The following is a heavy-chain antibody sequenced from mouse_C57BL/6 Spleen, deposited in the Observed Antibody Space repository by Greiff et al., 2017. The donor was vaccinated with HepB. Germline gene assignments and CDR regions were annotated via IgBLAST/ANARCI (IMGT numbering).Heavy chain of an antibody. J-gene: IGHJ3*01. Sequence: EVQVVESGGGLVKPGGSLKLSCAASGFTFSDYGMHWVRQAPEKGLEWVAYISSGSSTIYYADTVKGRFTISRDNAKNTLFLQMTSLRSEDTAMYYCARPLLLRPAWFAYWGQGTLVTVSA. CDR3: ARPLLLRPAWFAY. D-gene: IGHD1-1*01. CDR1: GFTFSDYG. V-gene: IGHV5-17*01. CDR2: ISSGSSTI.